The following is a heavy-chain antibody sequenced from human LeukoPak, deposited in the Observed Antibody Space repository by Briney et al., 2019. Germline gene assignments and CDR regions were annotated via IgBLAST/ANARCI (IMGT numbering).Heavy chain of an antibody. V-gene: IGHV4-59*01. J-gene: IGHJ3*02. D-gene: IGHD3-22*01. CDR1: GGSISIYY. Sequence: SETLSLTCTVSGGSISIYYWSWLRQPPGKGLEWIGYIYDSGSTNYNPSLKSRVTISVDTSKNQFSLKLSSVTAADTAVYYCASLTTAEAFDIWGQGTMVTVSS. CDR2: IYDSGST. CDR3: ASLTTAEAFDI.